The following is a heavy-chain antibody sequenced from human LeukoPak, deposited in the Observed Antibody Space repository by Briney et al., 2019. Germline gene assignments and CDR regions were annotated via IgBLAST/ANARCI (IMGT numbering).Heavy chain of an antibody. J-gene: IGHJ3*02. CDR3: ARDRSPVWGVRGVIITGAFDI. CDR1: GFTFNAYS. D-gene: IGHD3-10*01. V-gene: IGHV3-21*01. Sequence: PGGSLRLSCAASGFTFNAYSMHWVRQAPGKGLEWVSSISDSGTYIYYADSLKGRFTISRDNSKNTLYLQMNSLRAEDTAVYYCARDRSPVWGVRGVIITGAFDIWGQGTMVTVSS. CDR2: ISDSGTYI.